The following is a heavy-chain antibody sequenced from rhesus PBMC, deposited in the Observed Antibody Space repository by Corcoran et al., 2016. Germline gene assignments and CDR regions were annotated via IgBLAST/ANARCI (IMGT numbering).Heavy chain of an antibody. V-gene: IGHV3-100*02. CDR1: GFTFSSYE. J-gene: IGHJ6*01. CDR2: ISESGGTT. D-gene: IGHD3-3*01. Sequence: EVQLVESGGGLVKPGGSLRLSCVASGFTFSSYEMHWVRQAQGKGLEWVSVISESGGTTYYADSVKGRFTISRENAKNSRVLQMNSLRAEDTAVYYCTRSRSYIWTGPLYGWDSWGQGVVVTVSS. CDR3: TRSRSYIWTGPLYGWDS.